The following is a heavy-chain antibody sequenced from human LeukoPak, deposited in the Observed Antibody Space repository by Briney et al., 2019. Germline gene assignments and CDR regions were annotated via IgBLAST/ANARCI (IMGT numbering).Heavy chain of an antibody. CDR1: GDSISSGNYY. CDR3: ARDILGPSGY. Sequence: SETLSLTCTVSGDSISSGNYYWSWIRQPAGKGLEWIGRFYTSGSTNYNPSLKSRVTISVDTSKNQFSLKLSSVTAADTAVYYCARDILGPSGYWGQGTLVIVSS. D-gene: IGHD3/OR15-3a*01. V-gene: IGHV4-61*02. J-gene: IGHJ4*02. CDR2: FYTSGST.